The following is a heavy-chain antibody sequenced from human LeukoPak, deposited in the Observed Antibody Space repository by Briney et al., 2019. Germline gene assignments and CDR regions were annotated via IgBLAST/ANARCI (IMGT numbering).Heavy chain of an antibody. CDR3: AKDIRGYYDDSGYINF. D-gene: IGHD3-22*01. J-gene: IGHJ4*02. CDR1: GFTFDDYA. Sequence: GGSLRLSCAVSGFTFDDYAMHWVRQAPGKGLEWVSSISWNSARIAYADSVKGRFSTSRDNARNSLYLQMNSLRSEDMAFYYCAKDIRGYYDDSGYINFWGQGTLVIVSS. V-gene: IGHV3-9*03. CDR2: ISWNSARI.